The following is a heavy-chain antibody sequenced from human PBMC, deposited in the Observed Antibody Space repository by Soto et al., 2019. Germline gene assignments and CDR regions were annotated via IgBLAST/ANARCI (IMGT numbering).Heavy chain of an antibody. V-gene: IGHV3-30-3*01. Sequence: QVQLVESGGGVVHPGRSLRLSCAASGFTFSSYAMHWVHQAPGKGLEWVAVISYDGSNKYYADSVKGRFTISRDNSMNTLDLQMNSLRAEDTAVYYCARPLHSSGWYWYYSYGMDVWGQGTTVTVSS. J-gene: IGHJ6*02. CDR2: ISYDGSNK. CDR3: ARPLHSSGWYWYYSYGMDV. CDR1: GFTFSSYA. D-gene: IGHD6-19*01.